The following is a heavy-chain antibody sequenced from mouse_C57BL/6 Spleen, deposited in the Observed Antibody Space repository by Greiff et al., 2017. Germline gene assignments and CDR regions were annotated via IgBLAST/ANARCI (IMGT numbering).Heavy chain of an antibody. J-gene: IGHJ2*01. CDR1: GYTFTSYW. CDR3: AKEGANDYDAYFDY. Sequence: VQLQQPGTELVMPGASVKLSCKASGYTFTSYWMHWVKQRPGQGLEWIGNINPSNGGTNYNEKFKSKATLTVDKSSSTAYMQLSSLTSEDSAVYYGAKEGANDYDAYFDYWGQGTTLTVSS. V-gene: IGHV1-53*01. D-gene: IGHD2-4*01. CDR2: INPSNGGT.